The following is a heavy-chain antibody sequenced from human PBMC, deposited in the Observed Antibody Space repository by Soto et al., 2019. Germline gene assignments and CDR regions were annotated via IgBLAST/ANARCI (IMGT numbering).Heavy chain of an antibody. D-gene: IGHD3-16*02. V-gene: IGHV3-49*03. CDR3: TRVGEYYDYVWGSYRLNYFDS. CDR1: GFTFSDYA. J-gene: IGHJ4*02. Sequence: GASLRLSCTTSGFTFSDYAMSWFRQAPGKWLEWVGFIRSRAYGETTEYAASVKGKFTISRDDSKSIAYLQMTSLETEDTAVYFCTRVGEYYDYVWGSYRLNYFDSWGQGTLVTVSS. CDR2: IRSRAYGETT.